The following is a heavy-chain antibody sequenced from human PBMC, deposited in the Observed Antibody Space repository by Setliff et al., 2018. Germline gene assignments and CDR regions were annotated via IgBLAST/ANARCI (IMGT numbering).Heavy chain of an antibody. CDR3: ARGQYYNFWSSYRPTTNYYGMDV. V-gene: IGHV5-51*01. D-gene: IGHD3-3*01. CDR2: IYPGDSDT. CDR1: EYSFTTYW. Sequence: GESLKISCKASEYSFTTYWIGWVRQMPGKGLEWMGIIYPGDSDTRYSPSFQGQVTISADKSISTAYLQWSSLKASDTAMYYCARGQYYNFWSSYRPTTNYYGMDVWGQGTTVTVSS. J-gene: IGHJ6*02.